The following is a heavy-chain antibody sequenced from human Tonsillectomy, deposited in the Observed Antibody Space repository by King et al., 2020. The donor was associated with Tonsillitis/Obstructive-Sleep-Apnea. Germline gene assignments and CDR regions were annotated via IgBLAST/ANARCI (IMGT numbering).Heavy chain of an antibody. CDR1: VGSVSSSNYY. CDR3: VRTSDCVAGSPHDYSYYMDV. V-gene: IGHV4-39*01. J-gene: IGHJ6*03. Sequence: QLQESGPGLVKPSETLSLTCTVSVGSVSSSNYYWGWVRQPPGKGLEWIGSIFYNGDTNYNPSLKSRVAISVDTSKTHFSLKLNSVTAADTAVYYCVRTSDCVAGSPHDYSYYMDVWGKGTTVTVSS. CDR2: IFYNGDT. D-gene: IGHD3-10*01.